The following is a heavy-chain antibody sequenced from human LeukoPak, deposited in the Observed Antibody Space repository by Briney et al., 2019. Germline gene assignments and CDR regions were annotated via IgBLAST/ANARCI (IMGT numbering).Heavy chain of an antibody. CDR3: AREGRTQLELRGLWGTAAYHRPFDI. CDR1: GFTFSSYW. CDR2: IQQDGSEK. J-gene: IGHJ3*02. Sequence: GGSLRLSCAASGFTFSSYWMSWVRQAPGKGLEWVANIQQDGSEKYYVDSVKGRFTISRDSAKNLLYLQMNSLRVEDTAVYYCAREGRTQLELRGLWGTAAYHRPFDIWGQGTMATVSS. D-gene: IGHD1-1*01. V-gene: IGHV3-7*01.